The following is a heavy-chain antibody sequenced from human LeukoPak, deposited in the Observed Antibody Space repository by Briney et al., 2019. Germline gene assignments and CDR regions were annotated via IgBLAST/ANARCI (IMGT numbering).Heavy chain of an antibody. D-gene: IGHD6-13*01. CDR3: ARVGIAAAGTRVYSQH. J-gene: IGHJ1*01. Sequence: GRSLRLSCAASGFTFSSYAMHWVRQAPGKGLEWVAVISYDGSNKYYADSVKGRFTISRDNSKNTLYLQMNSLRAEDTAVYYCARVGIAAAGTRVYSQHWGQGTLVTVSS. V-gene: IGHV3-30*04. CDR1: GFTFSSYA. CDR2: ISYDGSNK.